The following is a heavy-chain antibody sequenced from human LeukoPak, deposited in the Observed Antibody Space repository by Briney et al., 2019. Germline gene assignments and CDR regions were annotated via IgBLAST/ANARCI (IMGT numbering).Heavy chain of an antibody. J-gene: IGHJ4*02. CDR2: ISSDGSVT. V-gene: IGHV3-74*03. Sequence: GGSLRLSCAVSGFSFTNYWMHWVRQDPGKGLVWVSYISSDGSVTKYADSVKGRFTISRDNAVNTLYLQMNSLRVEDTAVYYCARGSLRLPRSTPDYWGQGTLVTVSS. CDR3: ARGSLRLPRSTPDY. CDR1: GFSFTNYW. D-gene: IGHD2-21*02.